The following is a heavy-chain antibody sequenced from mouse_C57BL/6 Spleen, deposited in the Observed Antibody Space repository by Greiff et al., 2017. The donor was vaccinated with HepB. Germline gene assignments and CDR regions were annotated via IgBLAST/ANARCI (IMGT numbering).Heavy chain of an antibody. J-gene: IGHJ4*01. D-gene: IGHD2-1*01. CDR3: TTGKTSGVTTLYYYAMDY. V-gene: IGHV14-1*01. Sequence: EVQLQQSGAELVRPGASVKLSCTASGFNIKDYYMHWVKQRPEQGLEWIGRIDPEDGDTEYAPKFQGKATMTADTSSNTAYLQLSSLTSEDTAVYYCTTGKTSGVTTLYYYAMDYWGQGTSVTVSS. CDR1: GFNIKDYY. CDR2: IDPEDGDT.